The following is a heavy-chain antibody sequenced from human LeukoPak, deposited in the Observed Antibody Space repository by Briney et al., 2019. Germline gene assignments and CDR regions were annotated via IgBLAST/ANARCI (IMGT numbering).Heavy chain of an antibody. D-gene: IGHD3-3*01. Sequence: SETLSLTCAVYGGSFSGYYWSWIRQPPGKGLEWIGEINHSGSTNYNPSLKSRVSISVDASKNQFSLRLNSVTAADTAVYYCARDSGGSGYLWFDPWGQGTLVTVSS. CDR3: ARDSGGSGYLWFDP. CDR2: INHSGST. V-gene: IGHV4-34*01. J-gene: IGHJ5*02. CDR1: GGSFSGYY.